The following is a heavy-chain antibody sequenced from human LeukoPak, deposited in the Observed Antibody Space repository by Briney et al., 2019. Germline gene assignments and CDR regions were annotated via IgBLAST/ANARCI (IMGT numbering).Heavy chain of an antibody. CDR1: SGSFGDDY. CDR2: IYHGGST. D-gene: IGHD2-21*02. CDR3: ARFSSLTWGDWGDAFDV. V-gene: IGHV4-34*01. J-gene: IGHJ3*01. Sequence: SETLSLSCTIYSGSFGDDYWGWIRQAPGKGLEWIGEIYHGGSTNYNPSLASRVIVSRNTSKNQFFLNVTSVTVADTALYYCARFSSLTWGDWGDAFDVWGRGTMVTVSS.